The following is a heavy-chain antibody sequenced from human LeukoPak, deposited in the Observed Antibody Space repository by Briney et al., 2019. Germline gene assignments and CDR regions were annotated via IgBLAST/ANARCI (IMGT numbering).Heavy chain of an antibody. D-gene: IGHD3-10*01. J-gene: IGHJ2*01. V-gene: IGHV4-34*01. CDR1: GGSFSGYY. Sequence: SETLSLTCAVYGGSFSGYYWSWIRQPPGKGLEWIGEINHTGSTTYHPSLKSRVTISVDTSKNQFSLKLSSVTAADTAVYYCARIWPDLWGRGTLVTVSS. CDR2: INHTGST. CDR3: ARIWPDL.